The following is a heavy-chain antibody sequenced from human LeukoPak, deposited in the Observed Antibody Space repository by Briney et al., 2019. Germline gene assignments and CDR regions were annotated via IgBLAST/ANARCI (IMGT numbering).Heavy chain of an antibody. J-gene: IGHJ4*02. CDR2: ISYDGSSK. D-gene: IGHD1-26*01. V-gene: IGHV3-30-3*01. CDR1: GFTFGSYA. Sequence: GRSLRLSCAASGFTFGSYAMHWVRQAPGKGLEWVAVISYDGSSKYYADSVKGRFTISRDNSKNTLYLQMNSLRAEDTAVYYCARDAWELYYYFDYWGQGTLVTVSS. CDR3: ARDAWELYYYFDY.